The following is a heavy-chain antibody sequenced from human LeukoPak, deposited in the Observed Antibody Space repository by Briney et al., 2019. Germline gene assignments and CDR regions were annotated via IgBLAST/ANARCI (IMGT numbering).Heavy chain of an antibody. CDR3: AKDLGSYDSSGILDY. CDR1: GFTFSSYG. D-gene: IGHD3-22*01. J-gene: IGHJ4*02. V-gene: IGHV3-33*06. CDR2: IWYDGSNK. Sequence: GGSLRLSCAASGFTFSSYGMHWVRQAPGKGLEWVAVIWYDGSNKYYADSVKGRFTISRDNSKNTLYLQMNSLRAEDTAVYYCAKDLGSYDSSGILDYWGQGTLVTVSS.